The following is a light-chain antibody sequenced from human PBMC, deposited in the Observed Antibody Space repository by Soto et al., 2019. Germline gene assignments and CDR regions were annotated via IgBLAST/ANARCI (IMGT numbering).Light chain of an antibody. CDR3: QQYCSSPAT. V-gene: IGKV3-20*01. CDR2: GAS. Sequence: EIVLTQSPGTLSLSPGERATLSCRASQSVSSSYLAWYQQKPGQAPRLLIYGASSRATGIPDRFSGSGSGTDFTLTISRLEPEDVAVYYCQQYCSSPATFGQGTKVEIK. CDR1: QSVSSSY. J-gene: IGKJ1*01.